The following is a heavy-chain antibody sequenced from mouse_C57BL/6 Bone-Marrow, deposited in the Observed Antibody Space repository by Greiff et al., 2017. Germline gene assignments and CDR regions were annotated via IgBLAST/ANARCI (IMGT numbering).Heavy chain of an antibody. J-gene: IGHJ1*03. V-gene: IGHV3-8*01. D-gene: IGHD1-1*01. CDR3: ARCGYGSSYWYFDV. CDR2: ISYSGST. CDR1: GYSITSDY. Sequence: DVHLVESGPGLAKPSQTLSLTCSVTGYSITSDYWNWIRKFPGNKLEYMGYISYSGSTYYNPSLKRRISITRDTSKNQYYLQLNSGTTEDTATYYCARCGYGSSYWYFDVWGTGTTVTVSS.